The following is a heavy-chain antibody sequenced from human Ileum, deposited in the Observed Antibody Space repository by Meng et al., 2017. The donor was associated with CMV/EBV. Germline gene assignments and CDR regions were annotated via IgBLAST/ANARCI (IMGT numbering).Heavy chain of an antibody. J-gene: IGHJ6*02. V-gene: IGHV2-5*01. CDR1: GFPLNTSGGG. Sequence: SGPTLVKPTQTLTLTCTFSGFPLNTSGGGVGWTRQAPGQALEWLGLIYWNDDQPYSPSLKRRVSIIKDTSKNQVVLMLTNMDPVDTATYYCARSYYDFWSGYSSYFGLDVWGQGTTVTVSS. D-gene: IGHD3-3*01. CDR3: ARSYYDFWSGYSSYFGLDV. CDR2: IYWNDDQ.